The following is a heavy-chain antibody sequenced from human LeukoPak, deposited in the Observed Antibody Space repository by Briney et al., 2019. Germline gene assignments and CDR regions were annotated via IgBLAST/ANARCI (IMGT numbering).Heavy chain of an antibody. Sequence: SETLSLTCSASGGSMSSCYWTWVRQPPGKGLEWIGYIYYSGSTNYNPSLKSRVTISIDTSKNQFSLRLNSVTAADTAVYYCARMSYDVLTGNYHVFDYWGQGTLVTVSS. CDR3: ARMSYDVLTGNYHVFDY. D-gene: IGHD3-9*01. V-gene: IGHV4-59*01. CDR1: GGSMSSCY. J-gene: IGHJ4*02. CDR2: IYYSGST.